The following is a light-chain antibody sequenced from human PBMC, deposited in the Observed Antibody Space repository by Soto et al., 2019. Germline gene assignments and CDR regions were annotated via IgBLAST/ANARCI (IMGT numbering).Light chain of an antibody. CDR3: QQVNSYPIT. Sequence: IQLTQSPSSLSASVGDRVTITCRASQGISSYLAWYQQKPGMAPKLLIYAASTLQTGVPSRFGGSGSGTDFTLTISSLQPEDFATYYCQQVNSYPITFGQGTRLEIK. CDR2: AAS. V-gene: IGKV1-9*01. J-gene: IGKJ5*01. CDR1: QGISSY.